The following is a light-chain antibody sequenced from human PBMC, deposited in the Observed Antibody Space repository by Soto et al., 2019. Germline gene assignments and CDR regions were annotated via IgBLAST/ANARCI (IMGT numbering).Light chain of an antibody. J-gene: IGLJ1*01. V-gene: IGLV2-11*01. Sequence: QSALTQPRSVSGSPGLSVTISCTGGSSDVGGYNYVSWYQQNPGKAPKLMIYDVTKRPSGVPDRFSGSKSGNTASLTISGLQAEDEADYYCCSYAGSYIFVFGTGTKLTVL. CDR1: SSDVGGYNY. CDR2: DVT. CDR3: CSYAGSYIFV.